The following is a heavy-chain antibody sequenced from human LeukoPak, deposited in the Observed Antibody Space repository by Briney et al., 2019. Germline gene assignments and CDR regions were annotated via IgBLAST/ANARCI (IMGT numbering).Heavy chain of an antibody. CDR1: GFTFSSYS. Sequence: GGSLRLSCAASGFTFSSYSMNWVRQAPGKGLEWVSSISSSSSYIYYADSVKGRFTISRDNAKNSLYLQMNSLRAEDTAVYYCARDVPYYDFWSGYSNYYYYYYMDVWGKGTTVTVSS. J-gene: IGHJ6*03. CDR2: ISSSSSYI. V-gene: IGHV3-21*01. CDR3: ARDVPYYDFWSGYSNYYYYYYMDV. D-gene: IGHD3-3*01.